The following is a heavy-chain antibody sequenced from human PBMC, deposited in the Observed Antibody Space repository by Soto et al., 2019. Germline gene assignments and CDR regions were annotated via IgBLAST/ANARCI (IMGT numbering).Heavy chain of an antibody. J-gene: IGHJ4*02. CDR1: GFSFSGYG. Sequence: QVQLVQSGGGVVQPGRSLRLSCAASGFSFSGYGMHWVRQAPGKGLEWVAVIWYDGSEKYYADSVKGRFTISRDNSKNTLFLQMNSLRVEDTAVSYCARDGFLAYWGQGPLVTVSS. CDR3: ARDGFLAY. V-gene: IGHV3-33*01. CDR2: IWYDGSEK.